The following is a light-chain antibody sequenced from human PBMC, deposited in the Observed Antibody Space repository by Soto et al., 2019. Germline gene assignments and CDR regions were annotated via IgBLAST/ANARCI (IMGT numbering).Light chain of an antibody. CDR3: QVWDSGSAHVV. Sequence: SYELTQPPSGSVAPGKTASISCGGNDIGSKGVHWYQQKPGQAPVLVIYSDTDLPPVITERFSGSNSANLATLTISRVEAGDEADYYCQVWDSGSAHVVFGGGTKVTVL. CDR1: DIGSKG. V-gene: IGLV3-21*04. J-gene: IGLJ2*01. CDR2: SDT.